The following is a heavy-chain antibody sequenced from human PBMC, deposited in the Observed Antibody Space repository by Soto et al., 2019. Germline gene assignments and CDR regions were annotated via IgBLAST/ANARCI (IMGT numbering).Heavy chain of an antibody. Sequence: ASVKVSCKASGYTFTNNDVSWVRQATGQGLEWMGWMNPGSGDTGYAQKFQGRVTMTRDISIATAYMELNSLTSEDTAIYYCARMESFGSLNWFDPWGQGTLVTASS. CDR1: GYTFTNND. CDR3: ARMESFGSLNWFDP. CDR2: MNPGSGDT. D-gene: IGHD5-18*01. V-gene: IGHV1-8*02. J-gene: IGHJ5*02.